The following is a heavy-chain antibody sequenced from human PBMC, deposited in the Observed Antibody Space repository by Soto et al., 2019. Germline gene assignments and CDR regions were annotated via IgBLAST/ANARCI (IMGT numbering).Heavy chain of an antibody. D-gene: IGHD3-16*02. CDR2: INPSGGST. V-gene: IGHV1-46*01. Sequence: GASVKVSCKASGYTFTSYYMHWVRQAPGQGLEWMGIINPSGGSTSYAQKFQGRVTMTRDTSTSTVYMELSSLRSEETAVYYCARDDALIVRSPRLGRLGRWGQGTRVAV. CDR1: GYTFTSYY. CDR3: ARDDALIVRSPRLGRLGR. J-gene: IGHJ4*02.